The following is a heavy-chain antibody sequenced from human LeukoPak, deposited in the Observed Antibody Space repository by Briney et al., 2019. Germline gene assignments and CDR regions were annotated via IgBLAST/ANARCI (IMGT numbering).Heavy chain of an antibody. CDR1: GFTVSSNY. V-gene: IGHV3-53*01. CDR2: IYSGGST. Sequence: GGSLRLSCAASGFTVSSNYMSWVRQAPGKGLEWVSVIYSGGSTYYADSVKGRFTISRDNSKNTLYLQMNSLRAEDTAVYYCARDPSNYDFWSGYYDYWGQGTLVTVSS. CDR3: ARDPSNYDFWSGYYDY. J-gene: IGHJ4*02. D-gene: IGHD3-3*01.